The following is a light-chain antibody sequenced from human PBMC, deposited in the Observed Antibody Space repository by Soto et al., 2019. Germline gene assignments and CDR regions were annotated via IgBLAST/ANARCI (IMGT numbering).Light chain of an antibody. CDR3: SSYPTRSTILYV. Sequence: QSVLPQPASVSGSPGQSITISCTGTSSDVGGYNHVSWYQQHPGQAPKLIIYEVNNRPSGISNRFSGSKSGNTASLTISGLQAEDEADYHCSSYPTRSTILYVFGIGTKVPVL. CDR1: SSDVGGYNH. V-gene: IGLV2-14*01. J-gene: IGLJ1*01. CDR2: EVN.